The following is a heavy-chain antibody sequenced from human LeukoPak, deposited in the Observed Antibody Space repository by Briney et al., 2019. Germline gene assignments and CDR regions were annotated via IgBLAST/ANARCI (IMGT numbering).Heavy chain of an antibody. Sequence: KPSETLSLTCAVYGGSFSGCYWSWIRQPPGKGLEWIGEINHSGSTNYNPSLKSRVTISVDTSKNQFSLKLSSVTAADTAVYYCASLYDILTGFDYWGQGTLVTVSS. CDR1: GGSFSGCY. V-gene: IGHV4-34*01. CDR2: INHSGST. J-gene: IGHJ4*02. CDR3: ASLYDILTGFDY. D-gene: IGHD3-9*01.